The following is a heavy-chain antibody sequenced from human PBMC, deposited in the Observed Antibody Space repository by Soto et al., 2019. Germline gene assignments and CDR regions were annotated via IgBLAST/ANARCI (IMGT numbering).Heavy chain of an antibody. CDR2: ISGSGGST. D-gene: IGHD2-2*01. J-gene: IGHJ4*02. Sequence: GGSLRLSCAASGFTFSSYAMSWVRQATGKGLEWVSAISGSGGSTYYADSVKGRFTISRDNSKNTLYLQMNSLRAEDTAVYYCAKRVLKRVVVVPLPLGYWGQGTLVTVSS. V-gene: IGHV3-23*01. CDR3: AKRVLKRVVVVPLPLGY. CDR1: GFTFSSYA.